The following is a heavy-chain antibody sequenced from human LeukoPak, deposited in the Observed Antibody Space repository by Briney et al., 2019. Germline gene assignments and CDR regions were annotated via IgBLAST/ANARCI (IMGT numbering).Heavy chain of an antibody. CDR2: ITAGGGIT. J-gene: IGHJ4*02. CDR1: GFTFSNYP. Sequence: GGSLRLSCAASGFTFSNYPMSWVRQAPGKGLEWVSLITAGGGITYYADSVKGRFTISRDNSRDTLYLQMHSLSAEDTAVYYCATSRRLRLGDGYYFDYWGQGTLVTVSS. V-gene: IGHV3-23*01. D-gene: IGHD3-16*01. CDR3: ATSRRLRLGDGYYFDY.